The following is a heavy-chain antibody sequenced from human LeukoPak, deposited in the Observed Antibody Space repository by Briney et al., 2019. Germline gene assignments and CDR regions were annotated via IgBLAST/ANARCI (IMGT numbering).Heavy chain of an antibody. J-gene: IGHJ3*01. CDR3: AKDIQLST. V-gene: IGHV3-23*01. CDR2: IGASGEST. CDR1: GFTFSSYT. D-gene: IGHD5-24*01. Sequence: SGGSLRLSCGTSGFTFSSYTMNWVRQAPGKGLEWVSLIGASGESTYYADSVKGRFTISRDNSKNTLSLQMNSLRVEDTAMYFCAKDIQLSTWGLGTMVTVSS.